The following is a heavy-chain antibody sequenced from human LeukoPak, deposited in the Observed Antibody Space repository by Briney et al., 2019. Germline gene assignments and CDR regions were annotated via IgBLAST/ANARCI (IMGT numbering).Heavy chain of an antibody. CDR1: EFTFSSYA. D-gene: IGHD5-12*01. J-gene: IGHJ4*02. Sequence: QPGRSLRLSCAASEFTFSSYAMHWVRQAPGKGLEWVAVISYDGSNKYHADSVKGRFTISRDNSKNTLYLQMNSLRAEDTAVYYCPASGYDYYSDYWGQGTLVTVSS. V-gene: IGHV3-30*04. CDR2: ISYDGSNK. CDR3: PASGYDYYSDY.